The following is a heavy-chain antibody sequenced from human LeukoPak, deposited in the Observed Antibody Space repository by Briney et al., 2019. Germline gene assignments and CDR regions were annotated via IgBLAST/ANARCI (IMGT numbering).Heavy chain of an antibody. CDR1: GFTFSSYA. CDR3: ATSGTVVVVAANGYFDY. CDR2: ISYDGSNK. Sequence: GGSLRLSCAASGFTFSSYAMHWVRQAPGKGLEWVAVISYDGSNKYYADSVKGRFTISRDNSKNTLYLQMNSLRAEDTAVYYCATSGTVVVVAANGYFDYWGQGTLVTVSS. D-gene: IGHD2-15*01. V-gene: IGHV3-30-3*01. J-gene: IGHJ4*02.